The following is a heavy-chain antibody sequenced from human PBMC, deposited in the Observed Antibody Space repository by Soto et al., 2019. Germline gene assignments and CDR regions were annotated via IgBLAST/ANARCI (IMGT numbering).Heavy chain of an antibody. Sequence: QVQLVQSGAEVKKPGASVKVSCKVSGYTLTELSMHWVRQAPGKGLEWMGGFDPEDGETIYAQKFQGRVTMTEDTSTDTAYMELSSLRSEDTAVYYCATSGYDFWSGYYTDYMDVWGKGTTVTGSS. CDR1: GYTLTELS. CDR3: ATSGYDFWSGYYTDYMDV. D-gene: IGHD3-3*01. J-gene: IGHJ6*03. CDR2: FDPEDGET. V-gene: IGHV1-24*01.